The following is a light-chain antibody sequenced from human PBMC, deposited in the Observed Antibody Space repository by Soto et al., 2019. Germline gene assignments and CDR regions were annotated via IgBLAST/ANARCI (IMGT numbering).Light chain of an antibody. Sequence: EIVMTHSPATLSVSPGERATLSCRASQSISSNLAWYQQKPGQAPRLLIYGASTRAPGIPARFSGSGSGTEFTLPVSSLQSEDFAVYYCQQYNDWPITFCQGTRLEI. J-gene: IGKJ5*01. CDR1: QSISSN. V-gene: IGKV3-15*01. CDR3: QQYNDWPIT. CDR2: GAS.